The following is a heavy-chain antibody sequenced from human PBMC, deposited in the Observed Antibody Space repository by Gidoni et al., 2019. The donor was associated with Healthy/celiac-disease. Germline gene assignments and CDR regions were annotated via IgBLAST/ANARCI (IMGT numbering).Heavy chain of an antibody. CDR2: ISGSSVTI. D-gene: IGHD3-22*01. CDR3: ARADDSSGYSSDY. Sequence: VQLVASGRGLVQPGESLSLSCAAAGFSFSSYSMNWVRQAPGKGLEWVSYISGSSVTIYYADSMKGRFTISRDNAKNSLYLQMKSLRAEDTAVYYCARADDSSGYSSDYWGQGTLVTVSS. J-gene: IGHJ4*02. V-gene: IGHV3-48*01. CDR1: GFSFSSYS.